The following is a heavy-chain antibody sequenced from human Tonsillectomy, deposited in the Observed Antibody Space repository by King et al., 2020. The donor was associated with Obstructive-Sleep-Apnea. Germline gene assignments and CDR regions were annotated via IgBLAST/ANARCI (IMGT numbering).Heavy chain of an antibody. CDR2: ISRNGGSP. CDR1: GLTFSDYA. D-gene: IGHD5-12*01. V-gene: IGHV3-23*04. CDR3: LKTNSGYGLGHAFDM. Sequence: VQLVESGGGLVRPGGSLRLSCAASGLTFSDYAMSWVRQAPGQGLEWVSSISRNGGSPYYTGSVKGRFTISRDNSKSTLYLQMNSLRAEDTALYYCLKTNSGYGLGHAFDMWGQGTMVTVSS. J-gene: IGHJ3*02.